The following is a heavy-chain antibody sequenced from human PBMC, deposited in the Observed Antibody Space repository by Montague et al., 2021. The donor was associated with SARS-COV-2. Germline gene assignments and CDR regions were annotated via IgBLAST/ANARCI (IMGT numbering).Heavy chain of an antibody. Sequence: TLSPTCTVSGGSISSGSYYWSWIRQPAGKGLEWIGRISISGSTNYNPSLKSRVTISVDTSKNQFSLKLSSATAADTAVYYCARDIAVAGLFDYWGQGTLVTVSS. V-gene: IGHV4-61*02. CDR2: ISISGST. CDR1: GGSISSGSYY. D-gene: IGHD6-19*01. J-gene: IGHJ4*02. CDR3: ARDIAVAGLFDY.